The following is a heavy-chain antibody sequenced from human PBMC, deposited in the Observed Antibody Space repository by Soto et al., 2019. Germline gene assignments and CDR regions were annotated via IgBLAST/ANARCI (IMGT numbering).Heavy chain of an antibody. Sequence: QVQMVQSGTEVKKPGASVKVSCKASGYTFTSYGLSWVRQAPGQGLEWMGWIRAHNGDANYAQNFQDRVTMTADTSTNTAYLELRSLGTDDTAVYYCARLTGFISPFPDYWGQGTLVSVSS. D-gene: IGHD3-16*02. CDR3: ARLTGFISPFPDY. CDR2: IRAHNGDA. CDR1: GYTFTSYG. V-gene: IGHV1-18*01. J-gene: IGHJ4*02.